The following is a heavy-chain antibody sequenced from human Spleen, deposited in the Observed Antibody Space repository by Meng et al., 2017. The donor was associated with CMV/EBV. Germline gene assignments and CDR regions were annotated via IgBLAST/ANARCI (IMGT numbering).Heavy chain of an antibody. Sequence: SVKVSCKASGGTFSSYAISWVRQAPGQGLEWMGRIIPILGIANYAQKFQGRVTITADKSTSTAYMELSSLRSEDTAVYYCAACGSYGIYYFDSWGQGTLVTVSS. D-gene: IGHD1-26*01. J-gene: IGHJ4*02. CDR3: AACGSYGIYYFDS. V-gene: IGHV1-69*04. CDR2: IIPILGIA. CDR1: GGTFSSYA.